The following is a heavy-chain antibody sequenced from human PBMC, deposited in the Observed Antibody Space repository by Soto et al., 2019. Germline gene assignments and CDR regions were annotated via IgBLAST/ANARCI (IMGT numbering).Heavy chain of an antibody. CDR2: ISSSGDSI. D-gene: IGHD4-17*01. J-gene: IGHJ4*02. V-gene: IGHV3-48*03. Sequence: HPGGSLRLSCATSGFTFSTSAMDWVRQSPGKGLEWLSYISSSGDSIYYADSVKGRFTVSRDNAKNSLFLQMNSLRDEDTAFYYCVTNGPTRVTAGFDYWGQGTLVTVSS. CDR3: VTNGPTRVTAGFDY. CDR1: GFTFSTSA.